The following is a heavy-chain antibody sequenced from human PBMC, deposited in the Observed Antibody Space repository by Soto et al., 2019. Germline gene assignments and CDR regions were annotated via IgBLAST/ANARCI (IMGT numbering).Heavy chain of an antibody. CDR2: ISYDGSNK. V-gene: IGHV3-30-3*01. J-gene: IGHJ3*02. CDR1: GFTFSSYA. D-gene: IGHD3-10*01. CDR3: ASSPPPPYGSGTSNDAFDI. Sequence: GGSLRLSCAASGFTFSSYAMHWVRQAPGKGLEWVAVISYDGSNKYYADSVKGRFTISRDNSKNTLYLQMNSLRAEDTAVYYCASSPPPPYGSGTSNDAFDIWGQGTMVTVSS.